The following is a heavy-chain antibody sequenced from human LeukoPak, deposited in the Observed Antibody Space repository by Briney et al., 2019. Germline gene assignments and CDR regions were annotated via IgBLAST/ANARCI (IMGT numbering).Heavy chain of an antibody. J-gene: IGHJ4*02. CDR2: ISGDGDST. V-gene: IGHV3-23*01. Sequence: GGSLRLSCAASGFIFSSYAMNWVRQAPGKGLEWVSAISGDGDSTYYADSVKGRFTISRDNSKNTLYLQMNSLRAEDTAVYYCAKAPVGNPVGARVDYGGQGTLVTVSS. D-gene: IGHD1-26*01. CDR1: GFIFSSYA. CDR3: AKAPVGNPVGARVDY.